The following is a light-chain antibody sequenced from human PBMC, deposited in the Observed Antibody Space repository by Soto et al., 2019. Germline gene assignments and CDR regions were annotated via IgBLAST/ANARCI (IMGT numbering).Light chain of an antibody. CDR2: SAS. CDR3: QQLNSDAIT. J-gene: IGKJ5*01. CDR1: QGIGRY. Sequence: IQLTQSPSSLSASVGDRVTITCRASQGIGRYLAWYQQKPGKAPKLLIYSASTLQSGVPSGFTGSGSGTDYALTTSSLQPEEFATYYCQQLNSDAITFSQGRRLEIK. V-gene: IGKV1-9*01.